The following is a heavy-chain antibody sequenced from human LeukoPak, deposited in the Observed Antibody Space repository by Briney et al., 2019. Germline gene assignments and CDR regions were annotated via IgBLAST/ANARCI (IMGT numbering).Heavy chain of an antibody. D-gene: IGHD3-10*01. J-gene: IGHJ4*02. CDR2: ISAYNGNT. Sequence: ASVKVSCKASGYTFTSYGISWVRQAPGQGLEWMGWISAYNGNTNYAQKLQGRVTMTTDTSTSTACMELRSLRSDDTAVYYCARIGSRITMVRGVPFDYWGQGTLVTVPS. CDR3: ARIGSRITMVRGVPFDY. V-gene: IGHV1-18*04. CDR1: GYTFTSYG.